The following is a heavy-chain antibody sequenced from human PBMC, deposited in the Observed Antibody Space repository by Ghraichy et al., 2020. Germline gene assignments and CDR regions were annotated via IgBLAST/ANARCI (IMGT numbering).Heavy chain of an antibody. CDR3: ARADYGAPFDY. D-gene: IGHD4-17*01. V-gene: IGHV3-21*01. CDR2: ISSTSSYI. J-gene: IGHJ4*02. Sequence: ESLNISCVVSGFTFNTYSMNWVRQAPGKGLEWVSCISSTSSYIYYADSVRGRFTISRDNAKNSLYLQMNSLRAEDTAVYYCARADYGAPFDYWGQGTLVTVSS. CDR1: GFTFNTYS.